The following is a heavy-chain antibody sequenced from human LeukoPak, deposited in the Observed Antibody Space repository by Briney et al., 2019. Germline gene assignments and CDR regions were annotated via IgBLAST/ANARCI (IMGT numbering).Heavy chain of an antibody. CDR3: AKDIPQYASGWFWGGFDY. V-gene: IGHV3-74*01. Sequence: GGSLRLSCAASGFTFSSYWMHWVRQAPGEGLVWVSCINTDGSSTSYADSVKGRFTISRDNAKNTLYLQMNSLRAEDTAVYYCAKDIPQYASGWFWGGFDYWGQGTLVTVSS. J-gene: IGHJ4*02. D-gene: IGHD6-19*01. CDR1: GFTFSSYW. CDR2: INTDGSST.